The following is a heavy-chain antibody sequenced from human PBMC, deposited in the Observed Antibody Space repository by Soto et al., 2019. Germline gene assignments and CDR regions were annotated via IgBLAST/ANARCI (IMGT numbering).Heavy chain of an antibody. CDR1: GYNFTSYA. Sequence: QVQLVQSGAEVKNPGDSVKVYCKASGYNFTSYAMHWVRQAHGQRLEWMVWINAGNGNTKYSQKFQGRVTITRDTSASTAYMELSILRYEDTAVYYCSRVAAGGLGPNLAGYYGMDVWGQGTTVTVSS. CDR2: INAGNGNT. J-gene: IGHJ6*02. V-gene: IGHV1-3*01. D-gene: IGHD6-13*01. CDR3: SRVAAGGLGPNLAGYYGMDV.